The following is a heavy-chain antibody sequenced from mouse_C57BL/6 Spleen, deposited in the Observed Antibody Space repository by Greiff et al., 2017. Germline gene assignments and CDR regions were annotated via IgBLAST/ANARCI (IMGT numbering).Heavy chain of an antibody. J-gene: IGHJ2*01. D-gene: IGHD2-3*01. Sequence: VKLVESGAELMKPGASVKLSCKATGYTFTGYWIEWVKQRPGHGLEWIGEILPGSGSTNYNEKFKGKATFTADTSSNTAYMQLSSLTTEDSAIYYCARRGLKIFYDGYPFDYWGQGTTLTVSS. CDR3: ARRGLKIFYDGYPFDY. CDR2: ILPGSGST. CDR1: GYTFTGYW. V-gene: IGHV1-9*01.